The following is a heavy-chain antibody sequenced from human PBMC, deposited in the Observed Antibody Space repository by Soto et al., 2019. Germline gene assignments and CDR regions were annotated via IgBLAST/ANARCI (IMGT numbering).Heavy chain of an antibody. D-gene: IGHD2-8*01. CDR1: GFTFSTYA. CDR3: AGRYCTNGVCYTNYYSSIAV. CDR2: ITTSGGNT. Sequence: EVQLLESGGGLVQPGGSLRLSCAASGFTFSTYAMSWVRQAPGKGLEWVSTITTSGGNTYYADSVQGRFTISRDNSKNTVHLQMLSVRAEDTAVYYCAGRYCTNGVCYTNYYSSIAVWGKGTAVTVSS. J-gene: IGHJ6*03. V-gene: IGHV3-23*01.